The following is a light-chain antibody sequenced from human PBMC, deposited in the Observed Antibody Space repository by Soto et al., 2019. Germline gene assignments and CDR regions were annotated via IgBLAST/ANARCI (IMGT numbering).Light chain of an antibody. CDR2: DVS. V-gene: IGLV2-11*01. Sequence: QSALTQPRSVSGSPGQSVTISCTGASSDVGAYNYVSWYQQHPGKAPKLMVYDVSRRPSVVPDRFSGSKSGNTASLTISGLQADDEADYYCCSYAGTYTYVFGSGTKSPS. CDR3: CSYAGTYTYV. CDR1: SSDVGAYNY. J-gene: IGLJ1*01.